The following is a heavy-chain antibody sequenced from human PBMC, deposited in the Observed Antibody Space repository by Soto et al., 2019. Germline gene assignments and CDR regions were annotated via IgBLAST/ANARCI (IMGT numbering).Heavy chain of an antibody. CDR2: IYYSGST. D-gene: IGHD1-1*01. CDR3: QRDLMTQRYYYYYYMDV. Sequence: SETLSLTCTVSGGSISSSSYYWGWIRQPPGKGLEWIGSIYYSGSTYYNPSLKSRVTISVDTSKNQFSLKLSSVTAADAAVYYCQRDLMTQRYYYYYYMDVWGKAITVNVS. J-gene: IGHJ6*03. V-gene: IGHV4-39*01. CDR1: GGSISSSSYY.